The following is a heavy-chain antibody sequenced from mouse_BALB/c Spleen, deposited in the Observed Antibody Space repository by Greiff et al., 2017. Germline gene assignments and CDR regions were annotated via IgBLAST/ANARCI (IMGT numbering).Heavy chain of an antibody. V-gene: IGHV2-3*01. D-gene: IGHD2-1*01. J-gene: IGHJ4*01. CDR2: LWGDGST. CDR3: AGGNCNYVYAMDY. Sequence: VKLVESGPGLVAPSQSLSITCTVSGFSLTSYGVSWVRQPPGKGLEWLGVLWGDGSTNYHSALISRLSISKDNSKSQVFLKLNSLQTDDTATYSCAGGNCNYVYAMDYWGQGTSVTVSS. CDR1: GFSLTSYG.